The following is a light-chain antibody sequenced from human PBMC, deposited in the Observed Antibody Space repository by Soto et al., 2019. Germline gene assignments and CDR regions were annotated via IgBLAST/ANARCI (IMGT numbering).Light chain of an antibody. J-gene: IGKJ2*01. CDR3: QQLNSYLYT. V-gene: IGKV1-9*01. Sequence: DIQLTQSPSFLSASVGDRVTITCRASQGISSYLAWYQQKPRKAPKLLIYAASTLQSGVPSRFSGSGSGTEFTLTISSLQPEDFATYYCQQLNSYLYTFGQGTKLEIK. CDR1: QGISSY. CDR2: AAS.